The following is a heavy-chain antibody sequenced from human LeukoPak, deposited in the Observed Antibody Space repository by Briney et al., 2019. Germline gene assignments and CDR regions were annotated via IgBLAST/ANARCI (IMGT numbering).Heavy chain of an antibody. CDR2: VYSTGTT. J-gene: IGHJ4*02. V-gene: IGHV4-59*01. CDR3: ARDALTYSSSSGYFDY. CDR1: GGSLSPYY. Sequence: PSDTLSLTCTVYGGSLSPYYWTWIRQSPGKGLEWIGYVYSTGTTNYNPSLRSRVTISVDTSKNQFSLKLSSVTAADTAVYYCARDALTYSSSSGYFDYWGQGTLVTVSS. D-gene: IGHD6-6*01.